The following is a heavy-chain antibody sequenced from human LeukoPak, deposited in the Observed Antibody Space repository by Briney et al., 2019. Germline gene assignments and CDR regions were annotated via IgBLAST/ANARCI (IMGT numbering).Heavy chain of an antibody. Sequence: SETLSLTCTVSGDSISSGDYYWSWIRQPAGKGLEWIGRISSSGSTNYNPSLKSRVTISVDTSKNQFSLKLSSVTAADTAVYYCARAAYYYDSSGSPFFDYWGQGTLVTVSS. V-gene: IGHV4-61*02. CDR1: GDSISSGDYY. J-gene: IGHJ4*02. CDR2: ISSSGST. D-gene: IGHD3-22*01. CDR3: ARAAYYYDSSGSPFFDY.